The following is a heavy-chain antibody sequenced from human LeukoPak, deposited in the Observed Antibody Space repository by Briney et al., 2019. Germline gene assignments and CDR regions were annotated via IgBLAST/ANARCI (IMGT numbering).Heavy chain of an antibody. CDR3: AKDGIVSPYYYFYMDV. V-gene: IGHV3-23*01. D-gene: IGHD1-26*01. CDR1: GFTFSSYG. CDR2: ISGSGGST. J-gene: IGHJ6*03. Sequence: GGSLRLSCAASGFTFSSYGMSWVRQAPGKGLEWVSAISGSGGSTYYADSVKGRFTISRDNSKNTLYLQMNSLRAEDTTVYYCAKDGIVSPYYYFYMDVWGKGTKVTVSS.